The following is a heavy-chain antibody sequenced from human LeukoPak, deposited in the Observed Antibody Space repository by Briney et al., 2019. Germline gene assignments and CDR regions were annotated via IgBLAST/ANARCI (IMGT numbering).Heavy chain of an antibody. Sequence: PGGSLRLSCAASGFTVSGNYMSWVRQAPGKGLEWVSVIYSGGSTYYADSVKGRFTISRDNSKNTLYLQMNSLRAEDTAVYYCARDSGEIVGGAFDIWGQGTMVTVSS. CDR1: GFTVSGNY. CDR3: ARDSGEIVGGAFDI. J-gene: IGHJ3*02. D-gene: IGHD3-22*01. V-gene: IGHV3-53*01. CDR2: IYSGGST.